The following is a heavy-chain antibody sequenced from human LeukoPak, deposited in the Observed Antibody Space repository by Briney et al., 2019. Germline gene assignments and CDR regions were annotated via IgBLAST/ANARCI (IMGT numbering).Heavy chain of an antibody. Sequence: SETLSLTCTVSGGSISSYYWSWIRQPPGKGLEWIGYIYYSGSTNYDPSLKSRVTISVDTSKNQFSLKLSSVTAADTAVYYCARSGGSSGWYGDFDYWGQGTLVTVSS. D-gene: IGHD6-19*01. J-gene: IGHJ4*02. CDR3: ARSGGSSGWYGDFDY. CDR1: GGSISSYY. CDR2: IYYSGST. V-gene: IGHV4-59*01.